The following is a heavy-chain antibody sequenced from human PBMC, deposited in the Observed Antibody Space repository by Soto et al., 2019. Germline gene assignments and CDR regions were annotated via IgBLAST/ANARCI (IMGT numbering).Heavy chain of an antibody. V-gene: IGHV4-34*01. Sequence: SETLSLTCAVYGGSFSGYYWSWIRQPPGKGLEWIGEINHSGSTNYNPSLKSRVTISVDTSKNQFSLKLSSVTAADTAVYYCARRESMGATVWYFDYWGQGTLVTVSS. CDR2: INHSGST. J-gene: IGHJ4*02. CDR1: GGSFSGYY. CDR3: ARRESMGATVWYFDY. D-gene: IGHD1-26*01.